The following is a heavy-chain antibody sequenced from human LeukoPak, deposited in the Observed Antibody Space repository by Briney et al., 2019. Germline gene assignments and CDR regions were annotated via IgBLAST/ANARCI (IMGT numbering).Heavy chain of an antibody. CDR3: ARGCEQQLSYWLDP. CDR2: IYTSGST. D-gene: IGHD6-13*01. CDR1: GGSISSGSYY. Sequence: PSETLSLTCTVSGGSISSGSYYWSWIRQPAGKGLEWIGRIYTSGSTNYNPSLKSRVTISVDTSKNQFSLKLSSVTAADTAVYYCARGCEQQLSYWLDPWGQGTLVTVSS. V-gene: IGHV4-61*02. J-gene: IGHJ5*02.